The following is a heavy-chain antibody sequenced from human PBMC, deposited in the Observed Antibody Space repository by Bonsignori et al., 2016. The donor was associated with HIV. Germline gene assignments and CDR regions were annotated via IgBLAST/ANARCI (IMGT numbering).Heavy chain of an antibody. V-gene: IGHV1-2*02. D-gene: IGHD3-10*01. J-gene: IGHJ4*02. CDR2: ISPNIGGT. Sequence: WVRQAPGQGLEWMGWISPNIGGTNYSQKFQGRVTMTRDTSISTAYMELSRLRSDDTAVYYCARGAFFYYGSDTYYFDYWGQGTLVTVSS. CDR3: ARGAFFYYGSDTYYFDY.